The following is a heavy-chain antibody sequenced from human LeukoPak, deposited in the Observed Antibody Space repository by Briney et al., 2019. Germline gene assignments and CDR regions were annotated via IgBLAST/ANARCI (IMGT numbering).Heavy chain of an antibody. D-gene: IGHD5-12*01. CDR3: ARDRAYDVFDY. CDR1: GFTFSSSW. V-gene: IGHV3-7*01. Sequence: LAGGSLRLSCAASGFTFSSSWMAWVRQAPGKGLQWVANLNPDGSAKNYVDSVRGRFSISRDNAQNPLYLQINSLRAEDTAVYYCARDRAYDVFDYWGQGTLVTVSS. J-gene: IGHJ4*02. CDR2: LNPDGSAK.